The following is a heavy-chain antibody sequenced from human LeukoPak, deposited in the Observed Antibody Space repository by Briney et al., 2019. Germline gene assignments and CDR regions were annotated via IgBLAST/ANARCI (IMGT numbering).Heavy chain of an antibody. D-gene: IGHD1-26*01. CDR1: GGSISSSSYY. CDR3: ARSYSGSYALL. CDR2: IYYSGST. J-gene: IGHJ3*01. Sequence: PSETLSLTCTVSGGSISSSSYYWGWIRQPPGKGLEWIGSIYYSGSTYYNPSLKSRVTISVDTSKNQFSLKLSSVTAADTAVYYCARSYSGSYALLWGQGTMVTVSS. V-gene: IGHV4-39*01.